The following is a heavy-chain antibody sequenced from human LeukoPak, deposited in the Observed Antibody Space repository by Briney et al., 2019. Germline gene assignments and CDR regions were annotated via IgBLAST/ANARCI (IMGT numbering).Heavy chain of an antibody. CDR2: IIPIFGTA. V-gene: IGHV1-69*06. CDR1: GGTFSSYA. Sequence: GASVKVSCKASGGTFSSYAISWVRQAPGQGLEWMGGIIPIFGTANYAQKFQGRVTITADKSTSTAYVELSSLRSEDTAVYYCARQSRASYCSSTSCPPDYWGQGTLVTVSS. CDR3: ARQSRASYCSSTSCPPDY. J-gene: IGHJ4*02. D-gene: IGHD2-2*01.